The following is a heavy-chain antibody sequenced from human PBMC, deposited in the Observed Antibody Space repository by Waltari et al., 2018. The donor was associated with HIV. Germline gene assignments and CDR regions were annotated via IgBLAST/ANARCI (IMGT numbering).Heavy chain of an antibody. Sequence: QLQLQESGPGLVKPSETLSLTCTVSGDSVSSRVYYWGWIRQPPGKGLEWIGNIYYSENTYYSPSLKSRVTISVDTSKNHFSLRVTSVTAADTAVYYCARGPGYYFDSWGQGTLVTVSS. CDR2: IYYSENT. V-gene: IGHV4-39*02. CDR1: GDSVSSRVYY. D-gene: IGHD3-10*01. CDR3: ARGPGYYFDS. J-gene: IGHJ4*02.